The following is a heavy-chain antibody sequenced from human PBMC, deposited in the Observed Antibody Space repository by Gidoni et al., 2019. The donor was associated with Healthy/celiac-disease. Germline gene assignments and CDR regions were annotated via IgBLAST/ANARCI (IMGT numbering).Heavy chain of an antibody. J-gene: IGHJ3*02. CDR2: IYHSGST. Sequence: QVQLQESGPGLVKPSETLSLTCAVSGYSISSGYYWGWIRQPPGKGLEWIGSIYHSGSTYYNPSLKSRVTISVDTSKNQFSLKLSSVTAADTAVYYCARKRGRGKSNRDNAFDIWGQGTMVTVSS. CDR3: ARKRGRGKSNRDNAFDI. D-gene: IGHD3-16*01. CDR1: GYSISSGYY. V-gene: IGHV4-38-2*01.